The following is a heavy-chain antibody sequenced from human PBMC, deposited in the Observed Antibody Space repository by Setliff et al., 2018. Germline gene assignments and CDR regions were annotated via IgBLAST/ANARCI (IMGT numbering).Heavy chain of an antibody. J-gene: IGHJ4*02. V-gene: IGHV4-39*01. Sequence: SETLSLTCTVSGASLSSGTYYWGWIRQPPGKGLEWIGRIYYRGDTYYNASLKGRLTISVDTAQNQFSLKLTSVTAADTAVYYCARTGTYRYFDYWGQGALVTVSS. CDR1: GASLSSGTYY. CDR3: ARTGTYRYFDY. CDR2: IYYRGDT. D-gene: IGHD1-1*01.